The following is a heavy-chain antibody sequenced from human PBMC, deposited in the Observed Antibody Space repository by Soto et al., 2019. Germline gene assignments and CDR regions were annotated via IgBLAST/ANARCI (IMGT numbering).Heavy chain of an antibody. J-gene: IGHJ5*02. CDR3: ARARLSRSWWFDP. CDR2: ISYSGST. Sequence: PSETLSLTCTFSGGSISSGNYYWSWIRQPPGKGLEWIGFISYSGSTYYSTSLKSRVTISVDTSKSQFSLNLSFVTAADTAVYYCARARLSRSWWFDPWGQGTLVTSPQ. V-gene: IGHV4-30-4*01. D-gene: IGHD3-10*01. CDR1: GGSISSGNYY.